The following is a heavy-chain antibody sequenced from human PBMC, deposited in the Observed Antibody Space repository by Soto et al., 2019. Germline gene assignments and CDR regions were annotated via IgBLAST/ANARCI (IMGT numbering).Heavy chain of an antibody. J-gene: IGHJ3*02. Sequence: LRLSCAASRFTFSNYAMSWVRHAPGKWLDWVSTFSDSVDNTYYADSVKGRFTISRDNSKNTLYLQMTSLRAEDTAVYHCAKDSYSNNWSHGAFDIWGQGTMVTVSS. V-gene: IGHV3-23*01. CDR2: FSDSVDNT. CDR1: RFTFSNYA. CDR3: AKDSYSNNWSHGAFDI. D-gene: IGHD6-13*01.